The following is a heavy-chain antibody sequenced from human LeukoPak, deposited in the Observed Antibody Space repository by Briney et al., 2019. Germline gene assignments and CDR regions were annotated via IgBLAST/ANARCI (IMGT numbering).Heavy chain of an antibody. V-gene: IGHV3-53*01. CDR1: GFTVSNNY. D-gene: IGHD5-24*01. J-gene: IGHJ4*02. Sequence: GGSLRLSCAVSGFTVSNNYMSWVRQAPGKGLEWVSVVYSDGVTYYADSVKGRFTISRDNSKSTLYLQMNCLRAEDTAVYYCAREHGYNSPIHYWGQGTLVTVSS. CDR2: VYSDGVT. CDR3: AREHGYNSPIHY.